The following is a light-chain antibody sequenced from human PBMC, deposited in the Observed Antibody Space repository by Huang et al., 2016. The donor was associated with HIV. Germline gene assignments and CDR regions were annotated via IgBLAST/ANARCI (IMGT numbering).Light chain of an antibody. CDR1: QSVGSY. V-gene: IGKV3-11*01. CDR3: QQRSTWPLT. CDR2: DTS. Sequence: PGGTGTISCKASQSVGSYVAWYQQRPGQSPRLLLYDTSNRAAGIPSGFSGSGSGTDFTLTISGLESEDLGVFYCQQRSTWPLTFGGGTKLA. J-gene: IGKJ4*01.